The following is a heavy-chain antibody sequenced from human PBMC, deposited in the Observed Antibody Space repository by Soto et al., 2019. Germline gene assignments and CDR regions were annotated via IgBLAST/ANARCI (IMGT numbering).Heavy chain of an antibody. CDR2: ISGSGST. CDR3: AKATLGYCSGGTCYVLDS. V-gene: IGHV3-23*01. D-gene: IGHD2-15*01. J-gene: IGHJ4*02. Sequence: GGSLRLSCAVSGFIFTNYAMSWVRQAPGKGLEWVSTISGSGSTYYADSVKGRLTISRDISKNTLYLQMNSLRADDTAVYYCAKATLGYCSGGTCYVLDSWGQGTLVTVSS. CDR1: GFIFTNYA.